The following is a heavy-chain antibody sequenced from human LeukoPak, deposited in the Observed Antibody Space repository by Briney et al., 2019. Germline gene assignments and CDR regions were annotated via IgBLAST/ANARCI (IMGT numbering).Heavy chain of an antibody. CDR1: GYSFTSYR. D-gene: IGHD3-3*01. CDR2: IYPGDSDT. CDR3: ARHKGVGGGAGFDY. Sequence: GESLKISCKGSGYSFTSYRIGWVGQMPGKGLGWMGIIYPGDSDTRYCPSFQGQVTISPDKSIGTAYLQWSSLKASNTAMYYCARHKGVGGGAGFDYWGQGTLVTVSS. J-gene: IGHJ4*02. V-gene: IGHV5-51*01.